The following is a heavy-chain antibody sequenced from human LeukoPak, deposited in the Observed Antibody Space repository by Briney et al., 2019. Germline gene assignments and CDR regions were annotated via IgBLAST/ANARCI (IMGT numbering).Heavy chain of an antibody. D-gene: IGHD6-19*01. CDR1: GFTFSSYA. CDR3: ARAMAVAGTAFDY. J-gene: IGHJ4*02. V-gene: IGHV3-30-3*01. CDR2: ISYDGSNK. Sequence: GRSLRLSCAASGFTFSSYAMHWVRQAPGKGLEWVAVISYDGSNKYHADSVKGRFTISRDNSKNTLYLQMNSLRAEDTAVYYCARAMAVAGTAFDYWGQGTLVTVSS.